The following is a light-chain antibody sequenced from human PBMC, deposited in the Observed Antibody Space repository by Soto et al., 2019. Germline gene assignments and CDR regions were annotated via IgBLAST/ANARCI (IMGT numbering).Light chain of an antibody. J-gene: IGKJ1*01. CDR1: QSVSTY. CDR3: QQRKT. CDR2: DAS. V-gene: IGKV3-11*01. Sequence: EIVLTQSPATLSLSPGERATLSCRASQSVSTYLAWYQQKPGQAPRLLIYDASNRATGIPARFSCSGSGTDFTLTISSLEPEDFAVYYCQQRKTFGQGTKVDIK.